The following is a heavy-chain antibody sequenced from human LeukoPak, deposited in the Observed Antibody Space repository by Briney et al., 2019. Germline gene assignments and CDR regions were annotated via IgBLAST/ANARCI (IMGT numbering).Heavy chain of an antibody. D-gene: IGHD1-1*01. V-gene: IGHV3-11*01. CDR2: ISNTGSII. J-gene: IGHJ4*02. CDR3: ARDTAEDGRGTTFDH. CDR1: GFTFSDYY. Sequence: GGSLRLSCAASGFTFSDYYMSWVRQAPGKGLEWVSYISNTGSIIYYADSVKGRFTISRDNAKNSLFLQMNSLRAEDTAVYYCARDTAEDGRGTTFDHWGQGTLVTVS.